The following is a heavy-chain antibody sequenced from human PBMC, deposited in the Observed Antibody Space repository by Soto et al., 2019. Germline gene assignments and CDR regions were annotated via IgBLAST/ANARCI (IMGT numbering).Heavy chain of an antibody. CDR3: ARVGYYYDSSGYYRLDY. CDR1: GGTFSSYA. Sequence: ASVKVSCKASGGTFSSYAISWVRQAPGQGLEWMGGIIPIFGTANYAQKFQGRVTITADESTSTAYMELSSLRSEDTAVYYCARVGYYYDSSGYYRLDYWGQGTLVTVSS. CDR2: IIPIFGTA. D-gene: IGHD3-22*01. V-gene: IGHV1-69*13. J-gene: IGHJ4*02.